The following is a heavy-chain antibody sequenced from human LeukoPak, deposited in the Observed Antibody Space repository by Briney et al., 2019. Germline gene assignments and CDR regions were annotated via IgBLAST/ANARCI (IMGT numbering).Heavy chain of an antibody. CDR1: GGSISSGSYY. CDR2: IYTSGST. D-gene: IGHD5-18*01. Sequence: PSQTLSLTCTVSGGSISSGSYYWSWIRQPAGKGLEWIGRIYTSGSTNYDPSLKSRVTISVDTSKNQFSLKLSSVTAADTAVYYCAREGRYRYGYNEYHLYMDIWGKGTTVTVSS. CDR3: AREGRYRYGYNEYHLYMDI. J-gene: IGHJ6*03. V-gene: IGHV4-61*02.